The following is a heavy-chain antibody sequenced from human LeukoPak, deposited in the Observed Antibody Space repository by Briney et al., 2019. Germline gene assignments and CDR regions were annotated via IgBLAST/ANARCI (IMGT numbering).Heavy chain of an antibody. V-gene: IGHV4-59*08. CDR1: GGSISSYY. CDR2: IYYSGST. Sequence: SETLSLTCTVSGGSISSYYWSWIRQPPGKGLEWIGYIYYSGSTNYNPSLKSRVTIPVDTSKNQFSLKLSSVTAADTAVYYCARAGWGYDYVWGSKDAFDIWGQGTMVTVSS. CDR3: ARAGWGYDYVWGSKDAFDI. D-gene: IGHD3-16*01. J-gene: IGHJ3*02.